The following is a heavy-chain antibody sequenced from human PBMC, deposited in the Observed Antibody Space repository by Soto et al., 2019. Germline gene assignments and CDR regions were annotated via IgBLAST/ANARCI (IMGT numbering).Heavy chain of an antibody. CDR2: ISGSGGST. CDR1: GFTFSSYA. CDR3: AKGGAYYDILTGSPLAYNWFDP. V-gene: IGHV3-23*01. J-gene: IGHJ5*02. D-gene: IGHD3-9*01. Sequence: PGGSLRLSCAASGFTFSSYAMSWVRQAPGKGLEWVSAISGSGGSTYYADSLKGRFTISRDNSKNTLYLQMNSLRAEDTAVYYCAKGGAYYDILTGSPLAYNWFDPWGQGTLVTVSS.